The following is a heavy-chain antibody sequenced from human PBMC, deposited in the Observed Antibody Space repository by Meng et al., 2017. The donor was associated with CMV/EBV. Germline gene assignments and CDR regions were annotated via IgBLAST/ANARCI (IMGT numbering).Heavy chain of an antibody. D-gene: IGHD2-2*01. CDR1: GFTFSSYS. Sequence: GESLKISCAASGFTFSSYSMNWVRQAPGKGLEWVSSISSSSSYIYYADSVKGRFTISRDNAKNSLHLQMNSLRAEDTAVYYCARDFRHCSSTSCPQGYYYYGMDVWGQGTTVTVSS. CDR2: ISSSSSYI. V-gene: IGHV3-21*01. CDR3: ARDFRHCSSTSCPQGYYYYGMDV. J-gene: IGHJ6*02.